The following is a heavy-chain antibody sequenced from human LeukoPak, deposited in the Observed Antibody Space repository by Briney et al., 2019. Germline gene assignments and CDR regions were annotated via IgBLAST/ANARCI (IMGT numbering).Heavy chain of an antibody. Sequence: SSETLSLTCTVSGGSISSYYWSWFRQPPGKGLEWIGYIYYSGSTNYNPSLKSRVTISVDTSKNQFSLKLSSVTAADTAVYYCAREVRGVIRWNWFDPWGQGTLVTVSS. CDR2: IYYSGST. V-gene: IGHV4-59*01. CDR1: GGSISSYY. D-gene: IGHD3-10*01. CDR3: AREVRGVIRWNWFDP. J-gene: IGHJ5*02.